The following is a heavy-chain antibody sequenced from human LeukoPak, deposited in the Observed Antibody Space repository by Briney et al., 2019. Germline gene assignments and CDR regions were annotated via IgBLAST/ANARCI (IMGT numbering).Heavy chain of an antibody. CDR2: ISGSGGST. Sequence: PGGCLRLSCAASVFTFSSYAMSWVRQAPGKGLEWVSAISGSGGSTYYADSVKGRSTISRDNSKNTLYLQMNSLRAEDTAVYYCAKGLSYYFDYWGQGTLVTVSS. D-gene: IGHD1-1*01. J-gene: IGHJ4*02. CDR1: VFTFSSYA. V-gene: IGHV3-23*01. CDR3: AKGLSYYFDY.